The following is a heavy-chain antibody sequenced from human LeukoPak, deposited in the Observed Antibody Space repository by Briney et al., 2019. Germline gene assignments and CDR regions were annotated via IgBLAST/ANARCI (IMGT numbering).Heavy chain of an antibody. V-gene: IGHV1-46*01. CDR2: INPSGGST. J-gene: IGHJ6*02. Sequence: ASVKVSCKASGYTFTSYYMHWVRQAPGQGLEWMGIINPSGGSTSYAQKFQGRVTMTRDTSTSTVYMELSSLRSEDTAVYYCAREPPGTTVTSNYYYYGMDVWAKGPRSPSP. CDR3: AREPPGTTVTSNYYYYGMDV. D-gene: IGHD4-17*01. CDR1: GYTFTSYY.